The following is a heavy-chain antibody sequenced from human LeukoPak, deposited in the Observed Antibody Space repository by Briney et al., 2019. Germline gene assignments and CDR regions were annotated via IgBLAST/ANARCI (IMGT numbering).Heavy chain of an antibody. Sequence: AASVNVSCKASGYTFTGYYMHWVRQAPGQGLEWMGRINPNSGGTNYAQKFQGRVTMTRDTSISTAYMELSRLRSDDTAVYYCARVYCSSTSCYYNWFDPWGQGTLVTVSS. J-gene: IGHJ5*02. CDR2: INPNSGGT. CDR3: ARVYCSSTSCYYNWFDP. D-gene: IGHD2-2*01. CDR1: GYTFTGYY. V-gene: IGHV1-2*06.